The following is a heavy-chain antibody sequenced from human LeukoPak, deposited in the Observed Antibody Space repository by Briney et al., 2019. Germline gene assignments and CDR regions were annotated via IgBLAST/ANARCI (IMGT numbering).Heavy chain of an antibody. Sequence: SETLSLTCTVSGGSISSYYWSWIRQPPGKGLEWIGYIYYSGTTNYNPSLKSRVTISVDTSKSQFSLKLNSVTAADMAVYYCARSGGYSSPQNYWGQGTLVTVSS. D-gene: IGHD6-19*01. V-gene: IGHV4-59*01. CDR1: GGSISSYY. CDR2: IYYSGTT. CDR3: ARSGGYSSPQNY. J-gene: IGHJ4*02.